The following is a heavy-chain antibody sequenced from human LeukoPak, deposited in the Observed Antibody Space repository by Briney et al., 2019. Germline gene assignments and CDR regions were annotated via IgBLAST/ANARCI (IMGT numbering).Heavy chain of an antibody. CDR1: GFTFSSYA. J-gene: IGHJ3*02. CDR2: ISGRGGST. D-gene: IGHD4-11*01. Sequence: GGSLRLSCAASGFTFSSYAMSWVRQAPGKGLEWVSAISGRGGSTYYADAVKGRFTISRDNAKNSLYLQMNSLRTEDTAVYYCARDYSRAFDIWGQGTMVTVSS. CDR3: ARDYSRAFDI. V-gene: IGHV3-23*01.